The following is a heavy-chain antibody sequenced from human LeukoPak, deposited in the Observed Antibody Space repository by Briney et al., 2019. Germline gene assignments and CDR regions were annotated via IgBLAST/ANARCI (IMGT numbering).Heavy chain of an antibody. CDR3: ARDRLYYDSSGNFDY. D-gene: IGHD3-22*01. CDR1: GYTFTSYY. V-gene: IGHV1-46*01. CDR2: INPSGGST. Sequence: ASVKVSCKASGYTFTSYYMHWVRQAPGQGLEWMGIINPSGGSTSYAQKFQGRVTMTRDTSTSTVYMELSSLRSEDTVVYYCARDRLYYDSSGNFDYWGQGTLVTVSS. J-gene: IGHJ4*02.